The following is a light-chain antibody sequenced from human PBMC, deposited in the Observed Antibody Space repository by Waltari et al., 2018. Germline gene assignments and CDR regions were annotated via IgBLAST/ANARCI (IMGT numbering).Light chain of an antibody. Sequence: EIVMTQSPATLSVSPGERATLSCRASQSVSRNLAWYQQKPGQAPRLIIYGSSTRATGIPARFSGSGSGTEFTLTISGLQSEDSAVYYCQQYNDWPRTFGLGTRVEIE. CDR2: GSS. CDR3: QQYNDWPRT. J-gene: IGKJ1*01. V-gene: IGKV3-15*01. CDR1: QSVSRN.